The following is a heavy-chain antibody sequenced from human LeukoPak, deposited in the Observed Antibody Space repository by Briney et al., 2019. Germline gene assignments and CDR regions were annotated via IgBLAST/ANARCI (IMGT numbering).Heavy chain of an antibody. J-gene: IGHJ4*02. CDR2: IYYSGST. D-gene: IGHD1-26*01. Sequence: SETLSLTCTVSGGSISSYYWSWIRQPPGKGLEWIGYIYYSGSTNYNPSLKSRVTLSVDTSKNQFSLKSSSVTAADTAVYYCARESGSYSCFDYWGQGTLVTVSS. V-gene: IGHV4-59*01. CDR1: GGSISSYY. CDR3: ARESGSYSCFDY.